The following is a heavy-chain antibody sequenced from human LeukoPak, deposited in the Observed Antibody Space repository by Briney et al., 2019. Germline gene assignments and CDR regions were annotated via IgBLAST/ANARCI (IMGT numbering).Heavy chain of an antibody. V-gene: IGHV1-18*01. CDR2: ISAYNGNT. CDR3: ARPGHEQLVRYYFDY. CDR1: GYTFTSYG. Sequence: ASVKVSCKASGYTFTSYGISWVRQAPGQGLEWMGWISAYNGNTNYAQEVQGRVTMTTDTSTSTAYMELRSLRSDDTAVYYCARPGHEQLVRYYFDYWGQGTLVTVSS. J-gene: IGHJ4*02. D-gene: IGHD6-6*01.